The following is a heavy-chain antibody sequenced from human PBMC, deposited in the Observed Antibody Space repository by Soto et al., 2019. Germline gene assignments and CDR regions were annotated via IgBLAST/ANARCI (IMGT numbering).Heavy chain of an antibody. CDR3: AREEPNYYDSSGSPNFQH. CDR1: RCTFSDYY. V-gene: IGHV3-11*01. D-gene: IGHD3-22*01. CDR2: RSSSGSTI. Sequence: SRRLSWSPARCTFSDYYMISTLQAPRKWLEWLSYRSSSGSTIYYANSVKGRFTISRDNAKNSLYLQMNSLRAEDPAVYYCAREEPNYYDSSGSPNFQHWGQGTLVTVSS. J-gene: IGHJ1*01.